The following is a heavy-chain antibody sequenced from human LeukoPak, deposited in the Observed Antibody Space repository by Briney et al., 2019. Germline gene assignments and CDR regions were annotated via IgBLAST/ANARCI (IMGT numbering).Heavy chain of an antibody. J-gene: IGHJ4*02. D-gene: IGHD5-12*01. Sequence: PSETLSLTCAVHGGSFSGYYWSWIRQPPGKGLEWIGEINHSGSTNYNPSLKSRVTISVDTSKNQFSLKLSSVTAADTAVYYCARGPRLRLAKNFDYWGQGTLVTVSS. V-gene: IGHV4-34*01. CDR1: GGSFSGYY. CDR2: INHSGST. CDR3: ARGPRLRLAKNFDY.